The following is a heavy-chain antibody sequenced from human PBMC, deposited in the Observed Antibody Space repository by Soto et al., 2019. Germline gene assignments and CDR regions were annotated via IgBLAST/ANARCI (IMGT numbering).Heavy chain of an antibody. Sequence: QVQLVESGGRVVQPGRSLRLSCAASGFTFSSYGMHWVRQAPGKGLEWVAVISYDGSNKYYADSVKGRFTISRDNSKNTLYLQMNSLRAEDTAVYYCAKDSSPLLGTEYWGQGTLVTVSS. J-gene: IGHJ4*02. D-gene: IGHD3-16*01. CDR2: ISYDGSNK. V-gene: IGHV3-30*18. CDR1: GFTFSSYG. CDR3: AKDSSPLLGTEY.